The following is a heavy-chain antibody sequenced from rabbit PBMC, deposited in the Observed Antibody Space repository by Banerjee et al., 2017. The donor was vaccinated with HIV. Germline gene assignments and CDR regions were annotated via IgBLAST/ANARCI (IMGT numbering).Heavy chain of an antibody. J-gene: IGHJ4*01. CDR2: IYTGSSGST. D-gene: IGHD6-1*01. CDR3: AREYYNYGGAGDAYANL. Sequence: QPLEESGGDLVKPGASLTLTCTASGFSFSSSYYMCWVRQAPGKGLEWIACIYTGSSGSTYYASWAKGRFTISKTSSTTVTLQMTSLTAADTATYFCAREYYNYGGAGDAYANLWGPGTLVTVS. CDR1: GFSFSSSYY. V-gene: IGHV1S40*01.